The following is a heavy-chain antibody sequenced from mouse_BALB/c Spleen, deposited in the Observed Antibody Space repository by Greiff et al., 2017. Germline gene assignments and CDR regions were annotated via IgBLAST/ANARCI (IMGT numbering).Heavy chain of an antibody. V-gene: IGHV5-6*01. CDR3: FYGSSFLDY. CDR2: ISSGGSYT. J-gene: IGHJ2*01. D-gene: IGHD1-1*01. Sequence: EVKLVESGGDLVKPGGSLKLSCAASGFTFSSYGMSWVRQTPDKRLEWVATISSGGSYTYYPDSVKGRFTISRDNAKNTLYLQMSSLKSEDTAMYYCFYGSSFLDYWGQGTTLTVSS. CDR1: GFTFSSYG.